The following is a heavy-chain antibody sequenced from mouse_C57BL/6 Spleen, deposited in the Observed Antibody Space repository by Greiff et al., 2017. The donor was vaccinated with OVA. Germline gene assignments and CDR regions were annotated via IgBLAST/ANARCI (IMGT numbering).Heavy chain of an antibody. CDR2: IDPSDSYT. CDR1: GYTFTSYW. D-gene: IGHD2-5*01. V-gene: IGHV1-50*01. Sequence: VQLQQPGAELVKPGASVKLSCKASGYTFTSYWMQWVKQRPGQGLEWIGEIDPSDSYTNYNQKFKGKATLTVDTSSSTAYMQLSSLTSEDSAVYDCARGYYSNFQFGYWGQSTTLTVSS. CDR3: ARGYYSNFQFGY. J-gene: IGHJ2*01.